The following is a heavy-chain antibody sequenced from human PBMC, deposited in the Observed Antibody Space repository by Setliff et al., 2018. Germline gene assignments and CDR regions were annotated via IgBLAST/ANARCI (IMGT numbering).Heavy chain of an antibody. J-gene: IGHJ5*02. V-gene: IGHV3-48*03. CDR3: AQRDYDILTDP. CDR1: GFAFSGDD. CDR2: INNRGDTI. D-gene: IGHD3-9*01. Sequence: GGSLRLSCAGSGFAFSGDDMHWVRQAPGKGLEWVSYINNRGDTIYYADSVRGRFTISRDNAKNSVYLQMNSLRAEDTAVYYCAQRDYDILTDPWGQGTLVTVSS.